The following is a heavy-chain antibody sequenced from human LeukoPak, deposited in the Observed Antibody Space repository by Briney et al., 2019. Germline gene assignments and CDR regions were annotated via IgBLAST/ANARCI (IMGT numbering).Heavy chain of an antibody. V-gene: IGHV1-69*06. D-gene: IGHD3-22*01. CDR2: IIPIFGTA. CDR1: GGTFSSYA. J-gene: IGHJ4*02. CDR3: ARGAYYYDSSGLLPEAFDY. Sequence: SVKVSCKASGGTFSSYAISWVRQAPGQGLEWMGGIIPIFGTANYAQKFQGRVTITADKSTSTAYMELSSLRSEDTAVYYCARGAYYYDSSGLLPEAFDYWGQGTLVTVSS.